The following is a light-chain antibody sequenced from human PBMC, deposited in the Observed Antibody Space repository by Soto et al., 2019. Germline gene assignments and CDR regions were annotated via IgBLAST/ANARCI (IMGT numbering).Light chain of an antibody. CDR2: DGS. Sequence: QSALTQPASGSGCPGQSITISCTGTSSDVGSYNLVSWYQHHPGKVPKLMIYDGSERPSGVSNRFSGSKSGNTATLTISGLQAQDEPDYSCCSYAGSSTFCVFGTGTQVTVL. J-gene: IGLJ1*01. CDR1: SSDVGSYNL. CDR3: CSYAGSSTFCV. V-gene: IGLV2-23*01.